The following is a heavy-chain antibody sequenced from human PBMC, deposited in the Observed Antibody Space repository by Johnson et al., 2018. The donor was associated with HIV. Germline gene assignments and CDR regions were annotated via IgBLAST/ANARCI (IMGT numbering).Heavy chain of an antibody. CDR2: IKSKTDCGTT. CDR3: TTGLSSGKWAFDI. CDR1: GFTFDDYG. Sequence: VQLVESGGGVVRPGGSLRLSCAASGFTFDDYGMSWVRQAPGKGLEWVGRIKSKTDCGTTDYAAPVKGRFNISRDDSKNTLYLQMNSLKTEDTAWYYCTTGLSSGKWAFDICGQGTTVTVSS. V-gene: IGHV3-15*01. J-gene: IGHJ3*02. D-gene: IGHD3-3*01.